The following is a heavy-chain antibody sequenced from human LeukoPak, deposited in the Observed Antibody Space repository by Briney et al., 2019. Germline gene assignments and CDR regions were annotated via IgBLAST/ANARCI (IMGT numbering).Heavy chain of an antibody. D-gene: IGHD3-16*01. CDR2: IYSGGST. J-gene: IGHJ6*02. Sequence: GGSLRLSCVASGFTVSSKYMSWVRQAPGKGLEWVSVIYSGGSTYYGESVKGRFTISRDNSKNTVYLQMNALRAEDSAVYYCARGAVWRLGCYGLDVWGQGTTVTVSS. V-gene: IGHV3-53*01. CDR1: GFTVSSKY. CDR3: ARGAVWRLGCYGLDV.